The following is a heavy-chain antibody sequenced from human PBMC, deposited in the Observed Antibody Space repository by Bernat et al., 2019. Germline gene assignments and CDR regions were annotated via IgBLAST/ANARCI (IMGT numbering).Heavy chain of an antibody. V-gene: IGHV4-39*07. D-gene: IGHD3-10*01. J-gene: IGHJ4*02. CDR1: AGSISSNNYF. CDR2: VYFSGST. Sequence: QVQLQESGPGLVKPSETLSLTCTVSAGSISSNNYFWGWIREPPGKGLEWIGSVYFSGSTNYNPSLKSRVTISVDKSKNQFSLKLSSVTAADTAVYYCARAMVRGGPDYWGQGTLVTVSS. CDR3: ARAMVRGGPDY.